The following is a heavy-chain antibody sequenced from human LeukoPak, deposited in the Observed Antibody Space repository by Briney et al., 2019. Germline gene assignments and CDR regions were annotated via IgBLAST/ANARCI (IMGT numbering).Heavy chain of an antibody. D-gene: IGHD2-2*01. CDR1: GFTFSVFE. Sequence: GGSLRLSCAASGFTFSVFEMNWVRQAPGKGLEWVSYISSAGSYIYYADSVKGRFTISRDDANNSLYLQMNSLRVEDTAVYYCTSRYCTTTNCYSFDNWGHGTLVTVSS. CDR2: ISSAGSYI. V-gene: IGHV3-48*03. CDR3: TSRYCTTTNCYSFDN. J-gene: IGHJ3*02.